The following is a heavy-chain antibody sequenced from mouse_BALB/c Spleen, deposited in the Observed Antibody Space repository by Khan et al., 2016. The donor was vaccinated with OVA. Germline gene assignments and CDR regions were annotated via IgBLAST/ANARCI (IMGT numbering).Heavy chain of an antibody. V-gene: IGHV4-1*02. CDR1: GFDFSKYW. CDR3: AREGYYAWFAY. J-gene: IGHJ3*01. D-gene: IGHD1-1*01. CDR2: INSDSNTI. Sequence: EVELVESGGGLVQPGGSLKLSCAASGFDFSKYWMNWVRQAPGKGLEWIGEINSDSNTINYAPSLKGKFIISRDNAKNTLYLQMSKVRSEDTALYYCAREGYYAWFAYWGQGTLVTVSA.